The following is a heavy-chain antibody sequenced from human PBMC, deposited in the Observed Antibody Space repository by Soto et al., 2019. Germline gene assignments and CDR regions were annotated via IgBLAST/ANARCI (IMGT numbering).Heavy chain of an antibody. J-gene: IGHJ3*02. CDR1: GFTFSSYS. CDR2: ISSSSSTT. D-gene: IGHD6-13*01. Sequence: PGGSLRLSWAASGFTFSSYSMNCVLQAPGKGLEWVSYISSSSSTTYYADSVKGRFTISRDNSKNTLYLQMNSLRAEDTAVYYCAKGVAAAGTINAFDIWGQGTMVTVSS. CDR3: AKGVAAAGTINAFDI. V-gene: IGHV3-48*01.